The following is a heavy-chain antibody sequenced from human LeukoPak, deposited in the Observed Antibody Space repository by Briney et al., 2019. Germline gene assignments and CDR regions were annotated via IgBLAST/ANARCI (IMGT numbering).Heavy chain of an antibody. D-gene: IGHD3-3*01. Sequence: GGSLRLSCAASGFTFSSYAMSWVRQAPGKGLEWVSAISGSGGSTYYADSVKGRFTISRDNSKNTLYLQMNSLRAEDTAVYYCATSSGDFWSGYRFDYWGQGTLVTVSS. J-gene: IGHJ4*02. CDR1: GFTFSSYA. V-gene: IGHV3-23*01. CDR3: ATSSGDFWSGYRFDY. CDR2: ISGSGGST.